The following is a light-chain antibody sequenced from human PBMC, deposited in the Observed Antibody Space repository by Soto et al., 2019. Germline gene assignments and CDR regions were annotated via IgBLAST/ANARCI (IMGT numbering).Light chain of an antibody. V-gene: IGLV2-11*01. CDR1: SSDVGGYNY. CDR3: CSYAGNSLWV. Sequence: QSALTQPRSVSGSPGQSVTISCTGTSSDVGGYNYVSWYQQHPGKAPKLVIYDVSKRPSGVPDRFSGSKSANTASLTISGLQAEDEADYYCCSYAGNSLWVFGEGTKLTVL. J-gene: IGLJ3*02. CDR2: DVS.